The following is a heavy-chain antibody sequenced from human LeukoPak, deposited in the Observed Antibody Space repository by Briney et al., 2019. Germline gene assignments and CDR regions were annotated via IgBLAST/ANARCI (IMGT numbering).Heavy chain of an antibody. V-gene: IGHV1-69*06. CDR1: RCTFSRYA. CDR2: IIPIFGTA. CDR3: ARYYYYDSSGYYVQH. J-gene: IGHJ1*01. Sequence: VASVKVSCKASRCTFSRYAISWVRQAPGQGLEWMGRIIPIFGTANYAQKCQGRVTITADKSTSTAYMELSSLRSEDTTVYYCARYYYYDSSGYYVQHWGQGTLVTVSS. D-gene: IGHD3-22*01.